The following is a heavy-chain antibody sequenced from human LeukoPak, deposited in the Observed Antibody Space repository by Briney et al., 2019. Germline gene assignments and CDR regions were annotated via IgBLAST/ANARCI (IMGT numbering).Heavy chain of an antibody. CDR3: ARGRIAAAGTWFDP. CDR1: GFTFSSYG. Sequence: PGGSLRLSCAASGFTFSSYGMHWVRQAPGKGLEWVAVISYDGSNKYYVDSVKGRFTISRDNAKNSLYLQMNSLRAEDTAVYYCARGRIAAAGTWFDPWGQGTLVTVPS. CDR2: ISYDGSNK. V-gene: IGHV3-30*03. D-gene: IGHD6-13*01. J-gene: IGHJ5*02.